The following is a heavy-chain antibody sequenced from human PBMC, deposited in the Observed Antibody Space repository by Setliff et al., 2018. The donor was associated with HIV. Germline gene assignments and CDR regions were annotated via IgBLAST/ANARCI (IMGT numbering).Heavy chain of an antibody. D-gene: IGHD6-6*01. CDR3: ARDPRTDSSYAWFDS. CDR1: GGSISSYY. Sequence: PSETLSLTCTVSGGSISSYYWSRIRQPPGKGLEWVANINQDGSEKKYVDSMKGRLTISRDNAKNSLYLQMTSLRAEDTALYFCARDPRTDSSYAWFDSWAREPWSPSPQ. V-gene: IGHV3-7*03. CDR2: INQDGSEK. J-gene: IGHJ5*01.